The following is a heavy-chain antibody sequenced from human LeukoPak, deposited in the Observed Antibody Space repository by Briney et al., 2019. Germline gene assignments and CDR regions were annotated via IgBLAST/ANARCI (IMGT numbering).Heavy chain of an antibody. Sequence: ASVKVCCKASGYTFTSYGISRVRQAHGQGLEWMEWISAHNGNTNYAQKLQGRVTMTTDTSTSTAYMELRSLRSDDTAVYYCAIDCQAEDGIRDAFDIWGQGTMVTVSS. CDR3: AIDCQAEDGIRDAFDI. CDR1: GYTFTSYG. J-gene: IGHJ3*02. V-gene: IGHV1-18*01. D-gene: IGHD2-21*01. CDR2: ISAHNGNT.